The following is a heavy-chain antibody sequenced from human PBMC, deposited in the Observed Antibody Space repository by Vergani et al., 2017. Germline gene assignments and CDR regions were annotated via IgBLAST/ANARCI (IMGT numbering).Heavy chain of an antibody. V-gene: IGHV1-69*01. J-gene: IGHJ4*02. CDR1: GGTFSSYA. CDR3: ARDAALADTAMVNPFGY. CDR2: IIPIFGTA. D-gene: IGHD5-18*01. Sequence: QVQLVQSGAEVKKPGSSVKVSCKASGGTFSSYAISWVRQAPGQGLGWMGGIIPIFGTANYAQKFQGSVTITADESTSTAYMELSSLRPEDTAVYYCARDAALADTAMVNPFGYWGQGTLVTVSS.